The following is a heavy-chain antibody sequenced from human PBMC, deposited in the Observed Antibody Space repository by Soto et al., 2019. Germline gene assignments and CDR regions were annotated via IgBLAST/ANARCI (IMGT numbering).Heavy chain of an antibody. CDR3: ARGDVVAPGTY. Sequence: QVQLVQSGAEVKKPGSSVKVSCKASGGTFSSYAISWVRQAPGQGREWMGGIIPIFGTTNYAQKFQGRVTITGDESTSTDYMELSSLRCEDTGVYYCARGDVVAPGTYWCQGTLVTVSS. J-gene: IGHJ4*02. CDR1: GGTFSSYA. CDR2: IIPIFGTT. V-gene: IGHV1-69*01. D-gene: IGHD2-15*01.